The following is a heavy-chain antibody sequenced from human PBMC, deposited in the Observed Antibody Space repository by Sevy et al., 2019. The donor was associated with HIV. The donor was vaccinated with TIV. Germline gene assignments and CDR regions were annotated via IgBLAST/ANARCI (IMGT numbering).Heavy chain of an antibody. CDR1: GFTFSSYS. V-gene: IGHV3-21*01. Sequence: GGSLRLSCAASGFTFSSYSMNWVRQAPGKGLEWVSSISSSSSYIYYADSVKGRFTISRDNAKNSLYLQMNSLRAEETAVYYCARDTGSLWFKYYGMDVWGQGTTVTVSS. CDR2: ISSSSSYI. CDR3: ARDTGSLWFKYYGMDV. D-gene: IGHD3-10*01. J-gene: IGHJ6*02.